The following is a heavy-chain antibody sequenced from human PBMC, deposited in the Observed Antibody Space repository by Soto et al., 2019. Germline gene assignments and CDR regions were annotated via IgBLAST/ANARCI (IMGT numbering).Heavy chain of an antibody. V-gene: IGHV4-38-2*01. CDR3: ARLRYDSRGYYYFDY. CDR2: IFHSGNT. Sequence: SSETLSLTCAVSGYSVSSGYYWGWIRQPAEKGLEWLGSIFHSGNTYNNPALKSRVTMSVDTSKNQFSLRLSSVTAADTAIYYCARLRYDSRGYYYFDYWGQGTLVTVSS. D-gene: IGHD3-22*01. CDR1: GYSVSSGYY. J-gene: IGHJ4*02.